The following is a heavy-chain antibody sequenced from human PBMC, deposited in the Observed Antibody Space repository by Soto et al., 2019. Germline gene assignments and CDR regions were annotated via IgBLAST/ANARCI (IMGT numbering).Heavy chain of an antibody. D-gene: IGHD5-18*01. J-gene: IGHJ6*02. CDR2: TRNKANSYTT. Sequence: EVQLVESGGGLVQPGGSLRLSCAASGFTFSDNYMDWVRQAPGKGLEWVGRTRNKANSYTTEYAASVKGRFTISRDDSKNSLYLQMNSLKTEDTAVYYCARGGYSYGYDYYYGMDVWGQGTTVTVSS. CDR1: GFTFSDNY. V-gene: IGHV3-72*01. CDR3: ARGGYSYGYDYYYGMDV.